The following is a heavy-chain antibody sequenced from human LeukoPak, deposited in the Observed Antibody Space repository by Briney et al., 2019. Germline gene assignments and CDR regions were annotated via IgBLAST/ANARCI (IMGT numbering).Heavy chain of an antibody. CDR3: ARDYGWSFAN. CDR2: IKDDGSEE. V-gene: IGHV3-7*03. D-gene: IGHD3-10*01. Sequence: GGSLRLSCAASGFNFNNYWMSWLRQAPGKGLEWVANIKDDGSEEYYVDSVKGRFTIVRDNAYNSLYLQMNSLRVEDTAVYYCARDYGWSFANWGQGTLVTVSS. J-gene: IGHJ4*02. CDR1: GFNFNNYW.